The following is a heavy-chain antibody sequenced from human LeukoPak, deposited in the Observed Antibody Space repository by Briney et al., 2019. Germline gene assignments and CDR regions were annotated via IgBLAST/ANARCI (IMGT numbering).Heavy chain of an antibody. CDR3: ARGAPYCSSTSCYEYYFDY. V-gene: IGHV4-31*03. CDR2: IYYSGST. CDR1: GGSISSGGYY. J-gene: IGHJ4*02. Sequence: SQTLSLTCTVSGGSISSGGYYWSWIRQHPGKGLEWIGYIYYSGSTYNNPSLKSRVTISVDTSKNQFSLKLSSVTAADTAVYYCARGAPYCSSTSCYEYYFDYWGQGTLVTVSS. D-gene: IGHD2-2*01.